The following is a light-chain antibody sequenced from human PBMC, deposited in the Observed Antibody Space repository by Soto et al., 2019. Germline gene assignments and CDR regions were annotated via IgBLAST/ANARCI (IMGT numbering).Light chain of an antibody. CDR2: SAS. Sequence: DIQMTQSPSSLSTSVGDRVTTTCRASQRINIYLNWYRQKPGKAPELLIYSASNLQSGVPSRFSGSGSGTDFTLTISSLQPEDFATYYCQQSFSTPTFGQGTRMEI. V-gene: IGKV1-39*01. CDR3: QQSFSTPT. CDR1: QRINIY. J-gene: IGKJ5*01.